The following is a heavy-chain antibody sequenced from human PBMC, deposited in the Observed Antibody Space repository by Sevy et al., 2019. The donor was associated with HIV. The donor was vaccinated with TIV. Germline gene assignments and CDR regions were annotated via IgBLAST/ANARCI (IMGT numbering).Heavy chain of an antibody. V-gene: IGHV3-49*04. CDR3: TRWNAAQSIFDY. CDR1: GFTFGDYC. D-gene: IGHD1-1*01. CDR2: LKSDVYGGTV. Sequence: GGSLRLSCTASGFTFGDYCMNWVRQAPGKGLEWVAFLKSDVYGGTVDHAAAVRGRFVISRDDSKTIAYLQMNDLKTEDTGVYYRTRWNAAQSIFDYWGQGALVTVSS. J-gene: IGHJ4*02.